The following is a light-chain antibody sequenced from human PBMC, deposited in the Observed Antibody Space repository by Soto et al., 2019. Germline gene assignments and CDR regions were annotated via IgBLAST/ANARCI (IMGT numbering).Light chain of an antibody. CDR1: SSDVGASNY. CDR2: EVS. Sequence: QSALTQPPSASGSPGQSVTISCTGTSSDVGASNYVSWYQQHPGKAPKLMIFEVSKRPSGVPDRFSGSRSGNAASLTVSGLQAEDEADYYCSSYAGSNTVVFGGGTKLTVL. CDR3: SSYAGSNTVV. J-gene: IGLJ2*01. V-gene: IGLV2-8*01.